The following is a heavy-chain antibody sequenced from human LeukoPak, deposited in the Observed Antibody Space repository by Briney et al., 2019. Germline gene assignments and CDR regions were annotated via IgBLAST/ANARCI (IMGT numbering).Heavy chain of an antibody. CDR1: GFTLSSYG. CDR2: ISWNSGSI. CDR3: AKGASSGYESPFDY. D-gene: IGHD5-12*01. V-gene: IGHV3-9*01. Sequence: GGSLRLSCAASGFTLSSYGMHWVRQAPGKGLEWVSGISWNSGSIGYADSVKGRFTISRDNAKNSLYLQMNSLRAEDTALYYCAKGASSGYESPFDYWGQGTLVTVSS. J-gene: IGHJ4*02.